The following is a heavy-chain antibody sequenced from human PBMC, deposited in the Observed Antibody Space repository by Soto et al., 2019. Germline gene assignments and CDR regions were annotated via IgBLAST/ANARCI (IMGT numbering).Heavy chain of an antibody. CDR1: GFTFSSYS. V-gene: IGHV3-21*01. CDR3: AREWPGCGRDCYSMAFDI. CDR2: ISSSSSYI. Sequence: EVQLVESGGGLVKPGGSLRLSCAASGFTFSSYSMNWVRQAPGKGLEWVSSISSSSSYIYYADSVKGRFTISRDKANNSQYLQMNSLRAEGTAVYYCAREWPGCGRDCYSMAFDIWGQGTMVTVSS. J-gene: IGHJ3*02. D-gene: IGHD2-21*02.